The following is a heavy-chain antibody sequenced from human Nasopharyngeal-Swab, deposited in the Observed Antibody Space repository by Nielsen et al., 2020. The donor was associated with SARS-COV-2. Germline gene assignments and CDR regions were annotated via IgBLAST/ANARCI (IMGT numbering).Heavy chain of an antibody. J-gene: IGHJ4*02. V-gene: IGHV3-23*01. CDR1: GFTFDSYA. CDR3: AKDRYCSGGACYFNGFDS. Sequence: GESLKISCAASGFTFDSYAMTWVRQAPGKGLEWVSSVTGSGSITKYADSVKGRFTISRDNSNKKVYLQMHSLRAEDSAVYYCAKDRYCSGGACYFNGFDSWGQGTLATVSS. CDR2: VTGSGSIT. D-gene: IGHD2-15*01.